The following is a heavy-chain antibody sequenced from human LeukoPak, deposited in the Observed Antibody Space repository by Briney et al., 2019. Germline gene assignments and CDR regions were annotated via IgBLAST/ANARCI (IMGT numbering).Heavy chain of an antibody. V-gene: IGHV4-59*01. CDR1: GGSISSYY. CDR2: IYYSGST. J-gene: IGHJ5*02. CDR3: ARLRDWFDP. D-gene: IGHD3-16*01. Sequence: SETLSLTCTVSGGSISSYYWSWIRQPPGKGLEWIGYIYYSGSTNYNPSLKSRVTISVDTSKNQFSLKLSSVTAADTAVYYCARLRDWFDPWGQGTLVTVSA.